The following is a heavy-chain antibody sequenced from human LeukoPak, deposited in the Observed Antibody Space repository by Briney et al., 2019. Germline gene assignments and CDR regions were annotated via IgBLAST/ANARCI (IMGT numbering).Heavy chain of an antibody. V-gene: IGHV3-23*01. CDR2: ISGSGGTT. CDR1: GVTFNSYA. D-gene: IGHD3-3*01. CDR3: AKDRDFWSGYGDY. J-gene: IGHJ4*02. Sequence: WGSLRLSCAASGVTFNSYAMTWVRQAPGKGLEWVSCISGSGGTTYYASSVKGLFTIFTKTANTTLYLQTQNLSAEDTAVYFCAKDRDFWSGYGDYWGQGTLVTVSS.